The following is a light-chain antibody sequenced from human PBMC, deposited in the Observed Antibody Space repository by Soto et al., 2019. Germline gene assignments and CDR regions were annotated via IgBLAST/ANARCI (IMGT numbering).Light chain of an antibody. CDR1: SSNIGRNY. CDR2: RDN. CDR3: SSYTSSSTRV. V-gene: IGLV1-47*01. J-gene: IGLJ3*02. Sequence: QAVVTQPPSASGTPGQRVTISCSGSSSNIGRNYVYWYQHLSGAAPKLLIYRDNRRPSGVPDRFSGSKSGTSASLAISGLRSDDEADYYCSSYTSSSTRVFGGGTKVTVL.